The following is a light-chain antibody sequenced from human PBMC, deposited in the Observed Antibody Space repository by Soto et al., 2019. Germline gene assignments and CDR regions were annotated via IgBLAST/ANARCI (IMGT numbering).Light chain of an antibody. Sequence: IVMTQSPATLSVSPGERATLSCRASQSVGSNLAWYQLKPGRAPRLLIYGASTRPTGIPARFSGSGSGTDFTLTNSRLQSEDFAIYFCQQYNNWPPDRTFGQGTKVEIK. CDR2: GAS. CDR3: QQYNNWPPDRT. V-gene: IGKV3-15*01. CDR1: QSVGSN. J-gene: IGKJ1*01.